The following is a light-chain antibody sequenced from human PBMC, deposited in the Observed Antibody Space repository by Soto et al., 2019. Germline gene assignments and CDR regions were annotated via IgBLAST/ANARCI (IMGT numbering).Light chain of an antibody. CDR1: NSDVGIYDF. CDR3: ISYTSDAVRSV. CDR2: EVS. J-gene: IGLJ1*01. Sequence: QSALTQAASVSGTPGQSITISCTGSNSDVGIYDFVSWYQHHPGRAPKLIVSEVSHRPSGVSNRFSGSKSGNTASLTISGLQSEDEADYYCISYTSDAVRSVLATGPKATVL. V-gene: IGLV2-14*01.